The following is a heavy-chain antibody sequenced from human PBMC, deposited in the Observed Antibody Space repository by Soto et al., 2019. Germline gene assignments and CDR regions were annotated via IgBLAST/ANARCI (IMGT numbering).Heavy chain of an antibody. Sequence: SETLSLTCAVSGGSISSGSYSWSWIRQPPGKGLEWIGYIYHSGSTYYNPSLKSRVTISVDRSKNQFSLKLSSVTAADTAVYYCARDYYDSSGYSYNWFDPWGQGTLVTVSS. D-gene: IGHD3-22*01. CDR3: ARDYYDSSGYSYNWFDP. V-gene: IGHV4-30-2*01. CDR2: IYHSGST. J-gene: IGHJ5*02. CDR1: GGSISSGSYS.